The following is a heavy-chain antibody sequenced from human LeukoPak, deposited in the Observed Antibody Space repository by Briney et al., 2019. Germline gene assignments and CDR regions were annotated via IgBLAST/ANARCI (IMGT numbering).Heavy chain of an antibody. CDR3: ARARATVTRISSFDI. D-gene: IGHD4-17*01. J-gene: IGHJ3*02. V-gene: IGHV3-21*01. Sequence: GGSLRLSCAASGFTFSSYSMNWVRQAPGKGLEWVSSISSSSSSYIYYADSVKGRFTISRDNAKNSLYLQMNSLRAEDTAVYYCARARATVTRISSFDIWGQGTMATVSS. CDR1: GFTFSSYS. CDR2: ISSSSSSYI.